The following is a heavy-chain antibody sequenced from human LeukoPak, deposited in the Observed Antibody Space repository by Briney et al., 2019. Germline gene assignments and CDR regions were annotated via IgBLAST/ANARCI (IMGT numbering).Heavy chain of an antibody. V-gene: IGHV3-23*01. CDR2: VTGSGGDDT. CDR1: GFTFTNYA. D-gene: IGHD1-26*01. J-gene: IGHJ4*02. CDR3: AKDRLVGATGRLFDY. Sequence: GASLRLSCAASGFTFTNYAMGWVRQAPGKGLEWVSTVTGSGGDDTYYADSVRGRFTISRDISKNTLYLQMNSLRAEDTAVYYCAKDRLVGATGRLFDYWGQGTLVTVSS.